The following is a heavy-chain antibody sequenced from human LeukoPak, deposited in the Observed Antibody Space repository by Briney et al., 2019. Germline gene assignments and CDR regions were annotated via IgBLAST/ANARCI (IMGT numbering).Heavy chain of an antibody. J-gene: IGHJ4*02. CDR1: GFTFSGYA. D-gene: IGHD6-13*01. Sequence: GGSLRLSCAASGFTFSGYAMSWVRQAPGKGLEWVAGISGGGGSTDYADSVKGRFTISRDNSKNTLYLQMNSLRAEDTAVYYCARYSRSWYVPIFDYWGQGTLVTVSS. CDR3: ARYSRSWYVPIFDY. CDR2: ISGGGGST. V-gene: IGHV3-23*01.